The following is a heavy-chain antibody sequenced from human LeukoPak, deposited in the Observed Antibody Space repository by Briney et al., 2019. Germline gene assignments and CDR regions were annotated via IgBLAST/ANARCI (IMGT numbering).Heavy chain of an antibody. D-gene: IGHD1-26*01. Sequence: SETLSLTCTGSGGSISSSIYYWGWIRQPPGKGLEWIGNIYYSGSTYYNPSLKRRVTISVDTSKNQFSLKLSSVTAADTAIYYCARTYIVGARLDYWGQGTLVTVSS. CDR3: ARTYIVGARLDY. CDR2: IYYSGST. CDR1: GGSISSSIYY. J-gene: IGHJ4*02. V-gene: IGHV4-39*01.